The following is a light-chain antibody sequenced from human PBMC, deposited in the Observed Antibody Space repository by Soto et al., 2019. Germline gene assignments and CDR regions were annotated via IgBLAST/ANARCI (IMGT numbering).Light chain of an antibody. J-gene: IGKJ3*01. Sequence: EIVLTQSPATLSLSPGERATLSCRASQSVSSYLAWYQQKPGQAPRLLIYDASNRATGIPARFSGSGSGTDFTRTISSLEPDDFAVYYCQQRSNWPRTFGPGTKVDIK. V-gene: IGKV3-11*01. CDR3: QQRSNWPRT. CDR2: DAS. CDR1: QSVSSY.